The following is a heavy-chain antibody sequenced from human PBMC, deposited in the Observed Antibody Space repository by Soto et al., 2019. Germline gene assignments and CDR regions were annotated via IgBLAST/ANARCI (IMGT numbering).Heavy chain of an antibody. J-gene: IGHJ5*02. CDR1: GFTFSSYG. Sequence: GGSLRLSCAASGFTFSSYGMHWVRQAPGKGLEWVAVISYDGSNKYYADSVKGRFTISRDNSKNTLYLQMNSLRAEDTAVYYCAKDSYGLTDTWSDPWGQGT. CDR2: ISYDGSNK. D-gene: IGHD5-18*01. V-gene: IGHV3-30*18. CDR3: AKDSYGLTDTWSDP.